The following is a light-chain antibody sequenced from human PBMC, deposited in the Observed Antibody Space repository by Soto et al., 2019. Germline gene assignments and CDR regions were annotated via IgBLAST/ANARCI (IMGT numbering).Light chain of an antibody. V-gene: IGKV1-39*01. CDR1: QTISVY. CDR2: AAS. CDR3: QQSYISPFT. Sequence: DIQMTQSPSSLSASLGDRVTITCRSSQTISVYLNWYQQKPGNAPQLLIYAASILQSGVPSRFSASGSGTDFSLTISSLQSEDSATYFCQQSYISPFTFGQGTNLEIK. J-gene: IGKJ2*01.